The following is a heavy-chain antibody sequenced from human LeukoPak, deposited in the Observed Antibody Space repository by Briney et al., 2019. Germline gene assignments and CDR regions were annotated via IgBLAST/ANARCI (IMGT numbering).Heavy chain of an antibody. CDR1: GFTFSSYA. CDR2: LRGNGDT. V-gene: IGHV3-23*01. CDR3: AKACWVSNADAVL. Sequence: GGSLRLSCAASGFTFSSYAMSWVREAPARGLEWVSSLRGNGDTFYADSVKGRFTLLRGDSRNTAYLQFNNLRVEETAIYYCAKACWVSNADAVLWGQGTVVTVSS. J-gene: IGHJ4*02. D-gene: IGHD1-1*01.